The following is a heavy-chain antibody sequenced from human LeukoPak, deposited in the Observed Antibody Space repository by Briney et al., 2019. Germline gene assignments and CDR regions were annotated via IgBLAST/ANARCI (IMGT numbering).Heavy chain of an antibody. J-gene: IGHJ4*02. CDR2: IIPIFGTA. CDR1: GGTFSSYA. CDR3: AARAIIVVVKVYYFDY. D-gene: IGHD3-22*01. V-gene: IGHV1-69*13. Sequence: GASVTVSCKASGGTFSSYAISWVRQAPGQGLEWMGGIIPIFGTANYAQKFQGRVTITADESTSTAYMELSSLRSEDTAVYYCAARAIIVVVKVYYFDYWGQGTLVTVSS.